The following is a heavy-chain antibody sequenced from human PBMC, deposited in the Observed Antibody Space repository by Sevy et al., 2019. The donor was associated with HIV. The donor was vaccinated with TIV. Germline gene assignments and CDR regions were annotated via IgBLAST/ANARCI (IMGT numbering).Heavy chain of an antibody. CDR1: GYSFKNYW. V-gene: IGHV5-51*07. CDR3: ARGLYYYDSSGYSDAFDI. CDR2: FYPGNSDV. D-gene: IGHD3-22*01. Sequence: GESLKISCKGSGYSFKNYWIGWVHQVTGKGLEWMGIFYPGNSDVRYSPSFQGHVTISADKSISAAYLQWRSLKASDTTMYFCARGLYYYDSSGYSDAFDIWGQGTMVTVSS. J-gene: IGHJ3*02.